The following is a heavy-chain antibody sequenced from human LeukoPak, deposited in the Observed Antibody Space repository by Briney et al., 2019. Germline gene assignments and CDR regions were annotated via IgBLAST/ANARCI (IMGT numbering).Heavy chain of an antibody. V-gene: IGHV3-7*03. J-gene: IGHJ6*02. D-gene: IGHD3-16*01. CDR2: INHNGNVN. CDR1: GFTFSNAW. CDR3: ARGGGLDV. Sequence: GGSLRLSCAASGFTFSNAWINWVRQAPGKGLEWVASINHNGNVNYYVDSVKGRFTISRDNAKNSLYLQMSNLRAEDTAVYFCARGGGLDVWGQGATVTVSS.